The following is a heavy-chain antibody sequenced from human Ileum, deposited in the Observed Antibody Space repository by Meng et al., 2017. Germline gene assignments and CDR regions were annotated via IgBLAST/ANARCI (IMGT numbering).Heavy chain of an antibody. CDR2: IYWDEEI. J-gene: IGHJ4*02. Sequence: QSSLKQSDPTWMKPTQTLPLTCTFSGLSLSASRVGVGWIRQPPGKALEWLAVIYWDEEIQHRPSLKSRLTITKDTSKHQVILTMTNMAPVDTGTYYCAHRGVGPFDNWGQGTLVTVSS. CDR3: AHRGVGPFDN. CDR1: GLSLSASRVG. D-gene: IGHD1-26*01. V-gene: IGHV2-5*02.